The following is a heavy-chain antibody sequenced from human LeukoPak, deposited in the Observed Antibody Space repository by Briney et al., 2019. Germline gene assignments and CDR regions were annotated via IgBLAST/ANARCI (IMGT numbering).Heavy chain of an antibody. Sequence: GGSLRLSCAASGFTFSSYWMHWVRQAPGKGLEWVSAISGSGGSTYYADSVKGRFTISRDNSKNTLSLQMNSLRAEDTAVYYCVKNVNVFYYYIDVWGKGTTVTISS. CDR3: VKNVNVFYYYIDV. CDR2: ISGSGGST. D-gene: IGHD3-10*02. V-gene: IGHV3-23*01. CDR1: GFTFSSYW. J-gene: IGHJ6*03.